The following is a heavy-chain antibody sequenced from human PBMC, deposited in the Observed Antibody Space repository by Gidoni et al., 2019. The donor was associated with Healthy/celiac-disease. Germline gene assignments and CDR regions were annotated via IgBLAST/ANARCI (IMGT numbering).Heavy chain of an antibody. J-gene: IGHJ4*02. CDR2: TYYRSKWYN. Sequence: QVQLQQSGPGLVKPSQTLSPPCAISGDTVSRNISAWNWIRQSPSRGLEWLGRTYYRSKWYNDYAVSVKSRITINPDTSKNQFSLQLNSVTPEDTAVYYCARVGMAAAGTVEYYFDYWGQGTLVTVSS. CDR3: ARVGMAAAGTVEYYFDY. V-gene: IGHV6-1*01. D-gene: IGHD6-13*01. CDR1: GDTVSRNISA.